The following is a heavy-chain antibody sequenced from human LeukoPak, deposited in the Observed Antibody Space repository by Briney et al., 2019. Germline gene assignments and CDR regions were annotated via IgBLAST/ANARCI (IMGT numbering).Heavy chain of an antibody. J-gene: IGHJ4*02. CDR2: ITPILGIA. V-gene: IGHV1-69*04. CDR3: AREANWNAPFDY. D-gene: IGHD1-20*01. CDR1: GGTFSSYA. Sequence: VASVKVSCKASGGTFSSYAISWVRQAPGQGLEWMGRITPILGIANYAQKFQGRVTITADKSTSTAYVELSSLRSEDTAVYYCAREANWNAPFDYWGQGTLVTVSS.